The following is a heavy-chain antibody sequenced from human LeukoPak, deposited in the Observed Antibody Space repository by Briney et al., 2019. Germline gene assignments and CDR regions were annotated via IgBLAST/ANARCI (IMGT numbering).Heavy chain of an antibody. V-gene: IGHV3-30*18. Sequence: GGSLRLSCAASGFTFSDYWMHWVRQAPGKGLEWVAVISYDGSNKYYADSVKGRFTISRDNSKNTLYLQMNSLRAEDTAVYYCAKGQWLVLFPDYWGQGTLVTVSS. CDR3: AKGQWLVLFPDY. J-gene: IGHJ4*02. CDR2: ISYDGSNK. D-gene: IGHD6-19*01. CDR1: GFTFSDYW.